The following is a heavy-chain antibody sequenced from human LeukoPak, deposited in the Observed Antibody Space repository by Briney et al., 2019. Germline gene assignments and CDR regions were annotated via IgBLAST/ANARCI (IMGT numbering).Heavy chain of an antibody. J-gene: IGHJ4*02. Sequence: GGSLRLSCAASGFTFSGYWIHWVRQVPGKGLVWVSRIHGDGRTTTYADSVKGRFTISRDNAKNTLYLQMNSLRAEDTAVYYCARDNGENYHTAFDYWGQGTLVTVSS. CDR1: GFTFSGYW. D-gene: IGHD2-8*01. CDR2: IHGDGRTT. V-gene: IGHV3-74*01. CDR3: ARDNGENYHTAFDY.